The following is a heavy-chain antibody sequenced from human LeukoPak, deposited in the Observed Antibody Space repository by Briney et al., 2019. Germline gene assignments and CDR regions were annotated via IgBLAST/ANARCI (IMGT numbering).Heavy chain of an antibody. J-gene: IGHJ4*02. Sequence: SETLSLTCTVSGGSISGVYWNWIRQPPRKGLEWVGYIHTSGSTSFNPSLESRLSFSIDTSKNQVSLRLSSVTATDTAVYYCTRRRGGWGEGEFDFWGQGIPVTVS. CDR3: TRRRGGWGEGEFDF. CDR2: IHTSGST. D-gene: IGHD3-16*01. CDR1: GGSISGVY. V-gene: IGHV4-4*09.